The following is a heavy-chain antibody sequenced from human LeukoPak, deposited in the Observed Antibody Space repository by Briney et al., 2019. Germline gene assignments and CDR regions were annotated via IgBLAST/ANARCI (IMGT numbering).Heavy chain of an antibody. CDR1: GYTLTELS. J-gene: IGHJ4*02. D-gene: IGHD2-15*01. CDR2: FDPEHGET. Sequence: ASVKVSCKVSGYTLTELSMHRVRQAPGKGLEWMGGFDPEHGETIYAQKFQGRVTMTEDTSIDTVYMELSSLRSEDTAVYYCATDRVGYCSGGSCYSRSSALDYWGQGTLVTVSS. CDR3: ATDRVGYCSGGSCYSRSSALDY. V-gene: IGHV1-24*01.